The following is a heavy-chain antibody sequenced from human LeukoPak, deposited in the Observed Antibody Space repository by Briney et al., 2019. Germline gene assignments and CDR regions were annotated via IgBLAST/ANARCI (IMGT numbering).Heavy chain of an antibody. CDR2: IYSGGSA. D-gene: IGHD1-1*01. J-gene: IGHJ4*02. V-gene: IGHV3-53*01. CDR3: ARGPAGYN. Sequence: PGGSLRLSCAASGFTVGSNHMSWVRQAPGKGLEWVSVIYSGGSADYADSVKGRFTISRDNSKNTLYLQMNSLRAEDTAVYHCARGPAGYNWGQGTLVTVSS. CDR1: GFTVGSNH.